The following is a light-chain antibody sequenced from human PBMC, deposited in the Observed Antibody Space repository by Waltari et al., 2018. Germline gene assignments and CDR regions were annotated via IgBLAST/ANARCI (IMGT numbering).Light chain of an antibody. V-gene: IGKV3-15*01. CDR2: GAS. CDR1: QSLNTN. Sequence: EIVMTQSQATLSVSPGERATLSCRASQSLNTNLAWYQQKAGQAPRLLIYGASTRATGIPARFSGSGSGTEFTLTISSLQSEDFAVYYCQQYNSWPPYTFGQGTKLEIK. CDR3: QQYNSWPPYT. J-gene: IGKJ2*01.